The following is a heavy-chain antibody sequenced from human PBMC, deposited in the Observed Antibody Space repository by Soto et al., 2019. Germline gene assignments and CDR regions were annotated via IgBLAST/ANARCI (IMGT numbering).Heavy chain of an antibody. D-gene: IGHD3-10*01. J-gene: IGHJ5*02. CDR1: GFTFSSYS. Sequence: EVQLVESGGGLVKPGGSLRLSCAASGFTFSSYSMNWVRQAPGKGLEWVSSISSSSSYIYYADSMKGRFTISRHNAKNSLHRQKNSLRTEDTAVYFGARDKKGDGFGEPHHSPHNRFAPWGKGTTVTVSS. CDR3: ARDKKGDGFGEPHHSPHNRFAP. V-gene: IGHV3-21*01. CDR2: ISSSSSYI.